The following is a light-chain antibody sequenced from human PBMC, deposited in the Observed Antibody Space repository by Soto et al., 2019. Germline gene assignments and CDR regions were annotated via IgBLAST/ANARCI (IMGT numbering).Light chain of an antibody. CDR3: QQYGSSPWT. V-gene: IGKV3-20*01. Sequence: IVLTQSPGTMSWSPGERATLSCRASQSVSSSYLAWYQQKPGQAPRLLIYGASSRDTGIPDRVSGSGSGTDVTLTISRLEPEDFAVYYCQQYGSSPWTFGQGTKVDIK. J-gene: IGKJ1*01. CDR1: QSVSSSY. CDR2: GAS.